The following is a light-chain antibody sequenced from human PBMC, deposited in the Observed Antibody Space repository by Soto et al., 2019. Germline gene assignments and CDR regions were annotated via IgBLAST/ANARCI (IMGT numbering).Light chain of an antibody. V-gene: IGLV2-14*01. J-gene: IGLJ2*01. CDR2: DVS. Sequence: QSVLTQPASVSGSPGQSITISCTGTSSDVGAYNYVSWYQQHPGKAPKLMIYDVSNRPSGVSNRFSGSKSGNTASLTISGLQAEDEADYYCSSYTSSSTVVFGGGTKFTVL. CDR1: SSDVGAYNY. CDR3: SSYTSSSTVV.